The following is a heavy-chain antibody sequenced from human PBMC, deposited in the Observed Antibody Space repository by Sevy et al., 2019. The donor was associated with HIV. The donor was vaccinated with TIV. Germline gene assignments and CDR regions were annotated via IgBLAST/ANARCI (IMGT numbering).Heavy chain of an antibody. V-gene: IGHV1-18*01. CDR1: GYTFTSYG. Sequence: ASVKVSCKASGYTFTSYGISWVRQAPGQGLEWMGWISAYNGNTNYAQKLQGRVTMTTDTSRSTAYMELRSLRSDDTAVYYCARVRGITMVRGVSYYYGMDVWGQGTTVTVSS. CDR3: ARVRGITMVRGVSYYYGMDV. J-gene: IGHJ6*02. D-gene: IGHD3-10*01. CDR2: ISAYNGNT.